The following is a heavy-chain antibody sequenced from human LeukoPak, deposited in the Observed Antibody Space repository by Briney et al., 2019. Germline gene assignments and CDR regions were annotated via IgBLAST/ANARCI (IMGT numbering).Heavy chain of an antibody. V-gene: IGHV3-11*01. D-gene: IGHD2-2*01. CDR1: GFTFSDYY. J-gene: IGHJ6*02. Sequence: GGSLRLSCAASGFTFSDYYMSWNRQAPGKGLEWVSYISSSGSTIYYADSVKGRFTISRDNAKNSLYLQMNSLRAEDTAVYYCARSGDIVVVPAAGYYYGMDVWGQGTTVTVSS. CDR3: ARSGDIVVVPAAGYYYGMDV. CDR2: ISSSGSTI.